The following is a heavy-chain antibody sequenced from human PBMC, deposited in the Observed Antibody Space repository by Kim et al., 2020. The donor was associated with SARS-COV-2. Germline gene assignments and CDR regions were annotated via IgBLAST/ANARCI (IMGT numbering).Heavy chain of an antibody. CDR1: GFTFSSYD. V-gene: IGHV3-13*01. J-gene: IGHJ4*02. CDR2: IGTAGDT. Sequence: GGSLRLSCAASGFTFSSYDMHWVRQATGKGLEWVSAIGTAGDTYYPGSVKGRFTISRENAKNSLYLQMNSLRAGDTAVYYCARGYSSGWSPYYFDYWGQGTLATVSS. CDR3: ARGYSSGWSPYYFDY. D-gene: IGHD6-19*01.